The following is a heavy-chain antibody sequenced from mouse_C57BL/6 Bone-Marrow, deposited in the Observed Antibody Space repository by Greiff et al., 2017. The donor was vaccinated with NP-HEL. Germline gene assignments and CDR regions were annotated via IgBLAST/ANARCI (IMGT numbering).Heavy chain of an antibody. Sequence: QVQLQQPGAELVRPGTSVKLSCKASGYTFTSYWMHWVKQRPGQGLEWIGVIDPSDSYTNYNQKFKGKATLTVDTSSSTAYMQRSSLTSEDSAVYYCARNSNYWGQGTTLTVSS. CDR1: GYTFTSYW. J-gene: IGHJ2*01. V-gene: IGHV1-59*01. CDR3: ARNSNY. CDR2: IDPSDSYT.